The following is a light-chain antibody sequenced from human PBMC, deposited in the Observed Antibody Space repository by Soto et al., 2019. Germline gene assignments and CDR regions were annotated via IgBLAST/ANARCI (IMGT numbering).Light chain of an antibody. CDR1: QTVRSN. CDR3: QQYNDGPPWT. V-gene: IGKV3-15*01. CDR2: GAS. Sequence: MMMKQSPATLSVPTGERATLSCRASQTVRSNLAWYQQRPGQAPRLLIHGASTRATGIPARFSGSGSGTEFTLTISSLQSEDFAVYYCQQYNDGPPWTFGQGTKVDIK. J-gene: IGKJ1*01.